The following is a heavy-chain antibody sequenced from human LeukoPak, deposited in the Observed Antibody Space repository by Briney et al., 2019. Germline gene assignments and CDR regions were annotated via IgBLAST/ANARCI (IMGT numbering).Heavy chain of an antibody. CDR2: ISSVGTSR. J-gene: IGHJ4*02. D-gene: IGHD6-6*01. V-gene: IGHV3-11*01. Sequence: GGSLRLSCAASGFTFSDHYMTWLRQAPGKGLEWVSHISSVGTSRYYADSVKGRFTISRDNTKKSLYLQVNSLRAEDTAVYYCAREHSSSSYYFDYWGQGTLVTVSS. CDR3: AREHSSSSYYFDY. CDR1: GFTFSDHY.